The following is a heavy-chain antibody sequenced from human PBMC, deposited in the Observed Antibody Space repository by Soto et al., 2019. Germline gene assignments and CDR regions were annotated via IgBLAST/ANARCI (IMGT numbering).Heavy chain of an antibody. D-gene: IGHD2-21*01. CDR2: ISSTTSYI. V-gene: IGHV3-21*01. J-gene: IGHJ4*02. CDR1: GFTFSRYS. Sequence: EVQLVESGAGLVRPGGSLRLSCAASGFTFSRYSINWVRQAPGTWLEWVSFISSTTSYIYYADSLKGRFNVSRGNAKNAGYLDMKSLSAEDTAVYHCTRVPEHLTTNFDNLGQGILVTVSA. CDR3: TRVPEHLTTNFDN.